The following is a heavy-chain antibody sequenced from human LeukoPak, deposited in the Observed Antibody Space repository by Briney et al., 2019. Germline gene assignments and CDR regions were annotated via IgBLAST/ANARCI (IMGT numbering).Heavy chain of an antibody. CDR1: GYTFTSYA. Sequence: ASVKVSCKASGYTFTSYAMNWVRQAPGQGLEWMGWINPNSGDTNYVQKFQGRVTMTRDTSISTAYMELSRLRSDDTAVYYCARDTASSSWPYYYYYYMDVWGKGTTVTISS. V-gene: IGHV1-2*02. J-gene: IGHJ6*03. CDR3: ARDTASSSWPYYYYYYMDV. CDR2: INPNSGDT. D-gene: IGHD6-13*01.